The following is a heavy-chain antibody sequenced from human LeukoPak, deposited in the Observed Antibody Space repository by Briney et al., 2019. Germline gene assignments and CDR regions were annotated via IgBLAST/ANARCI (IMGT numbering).Heavy chain of an antibody. Sequence: PSETLSITCAVYGGSFSGYYWSWIRQPPGKGLEWIGEINHSGSTNYNPSLKSRVTISVDTSKNQFSLRLRSVTAADTAVYYCARGIVVVPAAILVIRYYYYYYMDVWGKGTTVTVSS. D-gene: IGHD2-2*02. J-gene: IGHJ6*03. CDR1: GGSFSGYY. CDR3: ARGIVVVPAAILVIRYYYYYYMDV. CDR2: INHSGST. V-gene: IGHV4-34*01.